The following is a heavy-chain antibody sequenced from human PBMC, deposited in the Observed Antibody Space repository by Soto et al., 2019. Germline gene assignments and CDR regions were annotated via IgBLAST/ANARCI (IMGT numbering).Heavy chain of an antibody. D-gene: IGHD3-16*01. Sequence: SETLSLTCTVSGGSISSSYWSWIRQPPGKGLEWLAYIYDDGSIHYNPSLKTRVTISVDTSENQFSLRLSSVTAADTAVYYCARAFAGFGAYWYFDLWGRGTLVTVSS. CDR1: GGSISSSY. V-gene: IGHV4-59*01. CDR2: IYDDGSI. CDR3: ARAFAGFGAYWYFDL. J-gene: IGHJ2*01.